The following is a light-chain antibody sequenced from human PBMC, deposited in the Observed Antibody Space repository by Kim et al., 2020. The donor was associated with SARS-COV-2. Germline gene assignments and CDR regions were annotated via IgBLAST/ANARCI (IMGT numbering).Light chain of an antibody. CDR3: QVWDSSSDHRV. Sequence: PGKTARITWGRNNIGSKSVHWYQQKPGQAPVLVIYYDSDRPSGIPERFSGSNSGNTATLTISRVEAGDEADYYCQVWDSSSDHRVFGGGTQLTVL. CDR1: NIGSKS. CDR2: YDS. J-gene: IGLJ2*01. V-gene: IGLV3-21*04.